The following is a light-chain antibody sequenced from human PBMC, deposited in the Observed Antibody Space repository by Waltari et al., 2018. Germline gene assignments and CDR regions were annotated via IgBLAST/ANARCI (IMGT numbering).Light chain of an antibody. CDR3: QQYSSFST. CDR2: MAS. CDR1: QRVATC. V-gene: IGKV1-5*03. J-gene: IGKJ2*01. Sequence: DIRMTNPPPTLSESVGDRVTITCRASQRVATCLDWYQQKPGKAPKLLIYMASSLDSGVPSRFSGSGSGTDFTLTISSLQPDDFATYSCQQYSSFSTFGQGTKV.